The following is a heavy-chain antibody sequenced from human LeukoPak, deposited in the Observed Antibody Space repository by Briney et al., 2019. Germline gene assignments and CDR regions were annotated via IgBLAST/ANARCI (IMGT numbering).Heavy chain of an antibody. CDR3: ARAHFRDIVVVPAATEGDY. J-gene: IGHJ4*02. V-gene: IGHV3-48*03. CDR1: GFTFSSYE. D-gene: IGHD2-2*01. CDR2: ISSSGSTI. Sequence: GGSLRLSCAASGFTFSSYEMNWVRQAPGKGLEWVSYISSSGSTIYYADSVKGRFTISRDNAKNSLYLQMNSLRAEDTAVYYCARAHFRDIVVVPAATEGDYWGQGTLVTVSS.